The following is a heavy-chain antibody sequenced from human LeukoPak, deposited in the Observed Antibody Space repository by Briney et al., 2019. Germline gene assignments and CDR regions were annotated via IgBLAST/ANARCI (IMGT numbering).Heavy chain of an antibody. V-gene: IGHV4-39*02. CDR3: ARSSGTGTFSY. CDR1: GDSISRSSYY. D-gene: IGHD6-25*01. CDR2: VYYGRSP. J-gene: IGHJ4*02. Sequence: PSETLSLTCTVSGDSISRSSYYWAWIRQPPGKGLEWIGSVYYGRSPYFNPSLESRATISVDTSKNHFSLKMSSVTAADTAVYYCARSSGTGTFSYWGQGTLVTVSS.